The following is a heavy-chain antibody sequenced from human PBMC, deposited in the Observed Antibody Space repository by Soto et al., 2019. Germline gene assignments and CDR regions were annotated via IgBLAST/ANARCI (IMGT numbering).Heavy chain of an antibody. CDR2: FIPIFDAA. D-gene: IGHD3-10*01. V-gene: IGHV1-69*13. CDR3: ARKAESYGFDI. Sequence: GASVRVSCKASGDTFTNYAINWVRQPPGQGLEWMGGFIPIFDAANXAQNFRGRVTITADESTSTAYMELSGLRSEDTAMYYCARKAESYGFDIWGQGTLVTVSS. CDR1: GDTFTNYA. J-gene: IGHJ3*02.